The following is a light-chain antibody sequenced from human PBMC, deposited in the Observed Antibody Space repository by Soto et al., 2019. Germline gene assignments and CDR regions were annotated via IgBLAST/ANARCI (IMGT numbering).Light chain of an antibody. V-gene: IGLV1-51*01. CDR1: SSNIGGNS. CDR2: DDN. J-gene: IGLJ1*01. Sequence: QSVLTQPPSVSAAPGQKATISCSGSSSNIGGNSVSWYQQLPGTAPKPLIYDDNKRPSGIPDRFSGSKSGTSATLGITGFQTGDEADYYCGSWDSSLSAYVFGTGTKVTVL. CDR3: GSWDSSLSAYV.